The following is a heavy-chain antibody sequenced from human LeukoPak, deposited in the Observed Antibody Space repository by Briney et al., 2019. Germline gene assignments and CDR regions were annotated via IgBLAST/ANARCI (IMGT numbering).Heavy chain of an antibody. J-gene: IGHJ4*02. CDR3: ARDGVGASHDY. V-gene: IGHV3-74*01. CDR1: GFTFSTYW. CDR2: ISRDGTTT. D-gene: IGHD1-26*01. Sequence: GGSLRLSCEASGFTFSTYWMHWVRQTPGKGLVWVSRISRDGTTTTYADSVKGRFTISRDNAKNTLYLEMNSLRAEDTAVYFCARDGVGASHDYWGQGTLVTVSS.